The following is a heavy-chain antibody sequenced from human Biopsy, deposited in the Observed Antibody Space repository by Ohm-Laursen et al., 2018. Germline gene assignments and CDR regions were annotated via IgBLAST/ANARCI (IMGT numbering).Heavy chain of an antibody. CDR3: ASAGYNPDWNFDL. J-gene: IGHJ2*01. Sequence: SDTLSLTCTVSGGPIDSYYWSWIRQPPGKALEWIGYIYFTGRTSYHPSLKSRVPMSVNPSKKQFFLRLSSVTAADTAVYYCASAGYNPDWNFDLWGRGTRVTVSS. V-gene: IGHV4-59*07. CDR2: IYFTGRT. CDR1: GGPIDSYY. D-gene: IGHD5-24*01.